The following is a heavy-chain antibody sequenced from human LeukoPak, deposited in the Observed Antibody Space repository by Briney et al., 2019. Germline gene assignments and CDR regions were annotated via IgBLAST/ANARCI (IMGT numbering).Heavy chain of an antibody. CDR3: ARAHYDFWSGYPPIDP. Sequence: ASVKVSCKASGYTFTGYYMHWVRQAPGQGLEWMGLINPNSGGTNYAQKFQGRVTMTRDTSISTAYMELSRLRSDDTAVYYCARAHYDFWSGYPPIDPWGQGTLVTVSS. J-gene: IGHJ5*02. CDR2: INPNSGGT. V-gene: IGHV1-2*02. CDR1: GYTFTGYY. D-gene: IGHD3-3*01.